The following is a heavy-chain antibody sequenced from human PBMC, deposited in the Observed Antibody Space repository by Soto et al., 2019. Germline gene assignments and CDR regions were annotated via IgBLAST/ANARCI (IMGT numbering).Heavy chain of an antibody. CDR1: GFTFDDYA. CDR3: AKDRAAAGRKVYYYGMDV. Sequence: GGSLRLSCAASGFTFDDYAMHWVRQAPGKGLEWVSGISWNSGNIGYADSVKGRFTISRDNAKNSLYLQMNGLRAEDTALYYCAKDRAAAGRKVYYYGMDVWGQGTTVTVFS. J-gene: IGHJ6*02. V-gene: IGHV3-9*01. D-gene: IGHD6-13*01. CDR2: ISWNSGNI.